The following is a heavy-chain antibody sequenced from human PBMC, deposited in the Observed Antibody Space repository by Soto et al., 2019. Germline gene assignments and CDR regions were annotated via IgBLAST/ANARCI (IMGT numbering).Heavy chain of an antibody. J-gene: IGHJ6*02. Sequence: PGGSLRLSCAASGFTFSSYAMSWVRQAPGKGLEWVSAISGSGGSTYYADSVKGRFTISRDNSKNTLYLQMNSLRAEDTAVYYCALVLRFLEWLRYGMDVWGQGTTVTVSS. CDR2: ISGSGGST. CDR1: GFTFSSYA. V-gene: IGHV3-23*01. D-gene: IGHD3-3*01. CDR3: ALVLRFLEWLRYGMDV.